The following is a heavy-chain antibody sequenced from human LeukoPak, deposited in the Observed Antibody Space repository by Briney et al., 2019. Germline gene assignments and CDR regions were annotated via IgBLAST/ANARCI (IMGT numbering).Heavy chain of an antibody. CDR1: GFTFSNAW. CDR2: IKSKTDGGTT. D-gene: IGHD6-13*01. CDR3: TTWYSSSWYTRLDY. Sequence: PGGSLRLSCAASGFTFSNAWMSWVCQAPGKGLEWVGRIKSKTDGGTTDYAAPVKGRFTISRDDSKNTLYLQMNSLKTEDTAVYYCTTWYSSSWYTRLDYWGQGTLVTVSS. J-gene: IGHJ4*02. V-gene: IGHV3-15*01.